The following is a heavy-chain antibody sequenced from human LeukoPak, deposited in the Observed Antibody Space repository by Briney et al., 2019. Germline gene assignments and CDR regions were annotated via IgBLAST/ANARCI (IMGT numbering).Heavy chain of an antibody. J-gene: IGHJ4*02. CDR1: GFTFRYYH. D-gene: IGHD5-18*01. CDR2: ISSGGSTI. Sequence: GGSLRLSCAASGFTFRYYHMNWVRQAPGMGLERVSYISSGGSTIYYADSVKGRFTISRDNAKNSLYLQMNSLRAEDTAVYYCARVGGRIQLWLGYWGQGTLVTVSS. V-gene: IGHV3-11*01. CDR3: ARVGGRIQLWLGY.